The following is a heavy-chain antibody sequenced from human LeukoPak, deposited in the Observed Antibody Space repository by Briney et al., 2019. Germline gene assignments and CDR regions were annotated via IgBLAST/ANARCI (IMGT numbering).Heavy chain of an antibody. CDR2: IKSDGSST. Sequence: GGSLRLSCAASGFTFSSYRMQWVRQVPGKGLAWVSRIKSDGSSTSYADSVKGRFTISRDNAKSTLYLQMNSLRAEDTAAYYCARAWGIDYWGQGTLVTASS. CDR3: ARAWGIDY. V-gene: IGHV3-74*01. CDR1: GFTFSSYR. D-gene: IGHD7-27*01. J-gene: IGHJ4*02.